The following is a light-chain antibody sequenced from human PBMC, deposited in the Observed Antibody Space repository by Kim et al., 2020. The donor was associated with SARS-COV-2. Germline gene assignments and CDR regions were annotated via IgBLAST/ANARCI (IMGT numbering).Light chain of an antibody. J-gene: IGLJ3*02. CDR2: EDN. Sequence: KTLTISCSGSSGHFASHYVHWYQQRPASAPTTVIYEDNERPSGVPDWFSGSIDSSSNSASLTISGLKTEDEADYYCQSYDDSNRWVFGGGTQLTVL. V-gene: IGLV6-57*02. CDR3: QSYDDSNRWV. CDR1: SGHFASHY.